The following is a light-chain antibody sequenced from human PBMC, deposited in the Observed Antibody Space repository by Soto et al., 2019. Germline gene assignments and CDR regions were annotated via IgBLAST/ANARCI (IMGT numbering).Light chain of an antibody. CDR3: QQLTSYPLT. CDR1: QGISSY. V-gene: IGKV1-9*01. J-gene: IGKJ4*01. CDR2: AAS. Sequence: DIQLTQSPSFLSASVGDRVTITCRASQGISSYLAWYQQKPGTATKLLIYAASTLQSGVPSRFSGSASGTEFTLTISSLQPEDFATYYCQQLTSYPLTFGGGTKVEIK.